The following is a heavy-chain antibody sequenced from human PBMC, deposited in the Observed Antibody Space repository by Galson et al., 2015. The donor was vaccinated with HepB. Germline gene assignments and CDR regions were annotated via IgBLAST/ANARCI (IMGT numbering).Heavy chain of an antibody. D-gene: IGHD2-2*01. CDR2: ISADSGNT. Sequence: SVKVSCKASAYTANSYGITWVRQAPGQGLEWMGWISADSGNTNYAPRFQGRVSVDIDTSTTTAYMELRSLTSDDTAMYYFATDCSSVTCSTGWLDPWGQGTLVTVSS. CDR1: AYTANSYG. J-gene: IGHJ5*02. V-gene: IGHV1-18*01. CDR3: ATDCSSVTCSTGWLDP.